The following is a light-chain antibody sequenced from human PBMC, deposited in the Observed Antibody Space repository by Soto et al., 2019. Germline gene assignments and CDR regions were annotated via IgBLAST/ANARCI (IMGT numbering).Light chain of an antibody. CDR3: PQFHIWWT. Sequence: DIQMTQSPSSVSASVGDSVTITCRASRVISSWLAWYQQKPGKAPNLLIYAASNLQSGVPSRFSASGSGTEFTLTISSLQFEDFAVYYCPQFHIWWTCGLGIKVDI. CDR1: RVISSW. J-gene: IGKJ1*01. CDR2: AAS. V-gene: IGKV1-12*01.